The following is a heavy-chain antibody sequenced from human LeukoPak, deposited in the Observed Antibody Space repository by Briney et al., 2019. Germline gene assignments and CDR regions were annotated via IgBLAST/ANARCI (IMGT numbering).Heavy chain of an antibody. D-gene: IGHD3-3*01. V-gene: IGHV5-51*01. Sequence: GESLKISCKGSGYTFSSYWIGWVRQMPGKGLEWMGIIYPGDSDTRYSPSLQGQVTISVDTSIGTAYLQWSSLKASDTAIYYCARQNDFRLDYWGQGTLVTASS. CDR3: ARQNDFRLDY. J-gene: IGHJ4*02. CDR1: GYTFSSYW. CDR2: IYPGDSDT.